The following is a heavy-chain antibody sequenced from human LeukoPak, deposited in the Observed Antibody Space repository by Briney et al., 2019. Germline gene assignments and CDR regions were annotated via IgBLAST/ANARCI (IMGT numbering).Heavy chain of an antibody. CDR2: ISGSGSST. CDR3: AKEIYGDSTGGRFQH. Sequence: PGGSLRLSCAASGFTFSSYAMSWVRQAPGKGLEWVSVISGSGSSTYYADSVKGRLTISRDNSKNTLYLQMNSLRAEDTAVYYCAKEIYGDSTGGRFQHWGQGTLVIVSS. CDR1: GFTFSSYA. V-gene: IGHV3-23*01. D-gene: IGHD4-17*01. J-gene: IGHJ1*01.